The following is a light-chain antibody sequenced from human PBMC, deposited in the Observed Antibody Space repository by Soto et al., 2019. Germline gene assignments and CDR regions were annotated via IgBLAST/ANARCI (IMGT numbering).Light chain of an antibody. CDR2: DAS. Sequence: EIVLTQSPGTLSLSPGERATLSCRASQSVSSSYLAWYQQKPGQPPRLLIYDASSRATGIPDRFSGSGSGTDFTLIISRLEPEDFALYYCQQYGSSPITFGQGTRLEIK. J-gene: IGKJ5*01. CDR3: QQYGSSPIT. V-gene: IGKV3-20*01. CDR1: QSVSSSY.